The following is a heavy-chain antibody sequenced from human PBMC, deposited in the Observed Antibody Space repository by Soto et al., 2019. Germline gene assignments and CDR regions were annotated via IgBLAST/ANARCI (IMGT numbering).Heavy chain of an antibody. CDR1: GGSISSYY. D-gene: IGHD5-12*01. CDR2: IYYSGST. V-gene: IGHV4-59*01. Sequence: PSLTCTVSGGSISSYYWSWIRQPPGKGLEWIGCIYYSGSTNYNPSLKSRVTISVDTSKNQFSLNLRSVTAADTAVYYCARGRWLQLIYFDYWGQGTLVTVSS. J-gene: IGHJ4*02. CDR3: ARGRWLQLIYFDY.